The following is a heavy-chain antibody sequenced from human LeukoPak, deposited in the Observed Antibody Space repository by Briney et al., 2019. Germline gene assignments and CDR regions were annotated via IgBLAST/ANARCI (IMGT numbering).Heavy chain of an antibody. Sequence: SVKVSCKASGGTFSIYAISWVRQAPGQGLEWMGGIIPIFGTANYAQKFQGRVTIITDESTSTDYMELSSLRSEGTAVYYCARGGIYEPPDYWGQGTLVTVSS. CDR1: GGTFSIYA. V-gene: IGHV1-69*05. D-gene: IGHD2/OR15-2a*01. CDR3: ARGGIYEPPDY. CDR2: IIPIFGTA. J-gene: IGHJ4*02.